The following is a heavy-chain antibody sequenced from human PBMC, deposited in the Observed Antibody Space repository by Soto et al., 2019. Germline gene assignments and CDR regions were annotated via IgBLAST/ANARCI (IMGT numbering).Heavy chain of an antibody. CDR3: VKSRGGNNLDFFX. Sequence: GGSLRLSCSASGFTFSSYAMHWVRQAPGKGLEYVSGIRGNGDPPFYADSVKGRFTISRDNSKNTLYLQMSSLSADDTAVYYCVKSRGGNNLDFFXWGQGALFTVSX. CDR2: IRGNGDPP. D-gene: IGHD5-12*01. V-gene: IGHV3-64D*06. CDR1: GFTFSSYA. J-gene: IGHJ4*02.